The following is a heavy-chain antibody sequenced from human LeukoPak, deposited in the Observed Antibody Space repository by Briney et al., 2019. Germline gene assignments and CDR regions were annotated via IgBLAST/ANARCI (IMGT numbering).Heavy chain of an antibody. J-gene: IGHJ5*02. D-gene: IGHD6-13*01. CDR1: GFTFSSYA. V-gene: IGHV3-30*04. Sequence: GGSLRLSCAASGFTFSSYAMHWVRQAPGKGLEWVAVISYDGSNKYYADSVKGRFTISRDNSKNTLYLQMNSLRVEDTAVYYCARDNVGAAALVRWFDPWGQGTLVTVSS. CDR3: ARDNVGAAALVRWFDP. CDR2: ISYDGSNK.